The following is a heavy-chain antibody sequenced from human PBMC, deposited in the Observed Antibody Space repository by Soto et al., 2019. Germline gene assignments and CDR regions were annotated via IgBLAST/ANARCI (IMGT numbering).Heavy chain of an antibody. CDR2: ISGSGFKK. Sequence: GGALRLSCAASGFIFENFGMSWVRQAPGKGLEWISSISGSGFKKYYADSVKGRFTISRDNSKSTVYLELNNLSAEDTAVYHCAKNQGVELVPLATVDWFDPWGQGSVVTVYS. CDR3: AKNQGVELVPLATVDWFDP. D-gene: IGHD1-26*01. J-gene: IGHJ5*02. CDR1: GFIFENFG. V-gene: IGHV3-23*01.